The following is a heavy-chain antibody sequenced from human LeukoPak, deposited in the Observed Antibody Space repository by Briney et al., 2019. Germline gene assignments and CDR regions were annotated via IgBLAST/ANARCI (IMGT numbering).Heavy chain of an antibody. Sequence: GASVKVSCKASGYTFTSYGIGWVRQAPGQGFEWMGWISAYNGNTNYAQKLQGRVTMTTDTSTSTAYMELRSLRSDDTAVYYCARDYGSGLLPGEYGMDVWGQGTTVTVSS. J-gene: IGHJ6*02. CDR3: ARDYGSGLLPGEYGMDV. CDR1: GYTFTSYG. CDR2: ISAYNGNT. V-gene: IGHV1-18*01. D-gene: IGHD3-10*01.